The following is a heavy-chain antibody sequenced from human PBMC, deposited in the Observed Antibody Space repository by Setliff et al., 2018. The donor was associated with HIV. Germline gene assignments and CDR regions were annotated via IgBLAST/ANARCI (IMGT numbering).Heavy chain of an antibody. V-gene: IGHV4-39*01. CDR2: IYQSGRT. CDR1: GGSINDERYY. D-gene: IGHD3-22*01. Sequence: SETLSLTCSVSGGSINDERYYWSWIRQPPGKGLEWTGSIYQSGRTYYNPSLKSRLTMSVDTSKNQFSLSLSSVTAADTAVYYCASRIYYYDSSRVLREEGFDPWGQGTLVTVSS. J-gene: IGHJ5*02. CDR3: ASRIYYYDSSRVLREEGFDP.